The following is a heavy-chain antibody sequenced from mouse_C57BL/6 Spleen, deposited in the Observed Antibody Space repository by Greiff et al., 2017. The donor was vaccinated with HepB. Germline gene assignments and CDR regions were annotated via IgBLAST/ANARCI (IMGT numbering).Heavy chain of an antibody. V-gene: IGHV3-6*01. CDR1: GYSITSGYY. CDR2: ISYDGSN. CDR3: ANGWYFDV. Sequence: DVQLQESGPGLVKPSQSLSLTCSVTGYSITSGYYWNWIRQFPGNKLEWMGYISYDGSNNYNPSLKNRISITRDTSKNQFFLKLNSVTTEDTATYYCANGWYFDVWGTGTTVTVSS. J-gene: IGHJ1*03.